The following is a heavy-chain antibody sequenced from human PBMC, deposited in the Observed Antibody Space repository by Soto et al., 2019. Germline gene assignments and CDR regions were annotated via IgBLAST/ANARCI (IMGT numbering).Heavy chain of an antibody. D-gene: IGHD3-10*01. J-gene: IGHJ4*02. Sequence: EVQLLKSGGDLVQPGGSLRLSCAASGFTFSSYAMNWVRQAPGKGLEWVSGISASGGSTYYADSVKGRFTISRDNSKNTLYLQMNSLRAEDTAVYYCAKRLTLFGPFDYWGQGTLVTVSS. CDR3: AKRLTLFGPFDY. V-gene: IGHV3-23*01. CDR1: GFTFSSYA. CDR2: ISASGGST.